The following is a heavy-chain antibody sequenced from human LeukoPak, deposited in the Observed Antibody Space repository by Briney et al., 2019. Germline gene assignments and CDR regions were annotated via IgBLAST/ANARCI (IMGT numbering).Heavy chain of an antibody. J-gene: IGHJ4*02. CDR1: GFTFSNHW. Sequence: GGSLRLSCAASGFTFSNHWMHWVRQVSGKGLVWVSRINTDGSDTSYADSVEGRFTISRDNARNTLYLQMNRLRPEDTAVYYCARNNWGIDDWGQGTLVTVSS. CDR3: ARNNWGIDD. V-gene: IGHV3-74*01. CDR2: INTDGSDT. D-gene: IGHD7-27*01.